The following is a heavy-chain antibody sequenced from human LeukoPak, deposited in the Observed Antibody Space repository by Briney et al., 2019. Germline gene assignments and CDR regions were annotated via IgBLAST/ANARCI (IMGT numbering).Heavy chain of an antibody. V-gene: IGHV1-24*01. CDR2: FDPEDGET. J-gene: IGHJ4*02. Sequence: GASVKVSCKVSGYTLTELSMHWVRQAPGKGLEWMGGFDPEDGETIYAQKFQGRVTMTEGTSTDTAYMELSSLRSEDTAVYYCATGRDGVGELFDYWGQGTLVTVSS. D-gene: IGHD3-10*01. CDR3: ATGRDGVGELFDY. CDR1: GYTLTELS.